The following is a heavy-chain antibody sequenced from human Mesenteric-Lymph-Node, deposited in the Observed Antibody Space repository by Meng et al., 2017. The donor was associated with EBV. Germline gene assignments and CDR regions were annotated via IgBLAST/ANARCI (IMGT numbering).Heavy chain of an antibody. V-gene: IGHV4-39*07. D-gene: IGHD2-21*01. Sequence: RPPESGPGPVDPSGPLSLTCTCSGGSISSSSSYWGWIRQPPGKGLEWIGNIYYSGSTYYNPSLKSRLTVSVDTSKNQFSLKLSSVTAADTAMYYCARDRDIVVPRGFDPWGQGTLVTVSS. CDR2: IYYSGST. CDR3: ARDRDIVVPRGFDP. J-gene: IGHJ5*01. CDR1: GGSISSSSSY.